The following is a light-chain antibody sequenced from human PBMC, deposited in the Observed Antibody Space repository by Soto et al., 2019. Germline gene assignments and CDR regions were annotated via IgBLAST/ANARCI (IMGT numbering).Light chain of an antibody. J-gene: IGLJ1*01. CDR1: SSNIGSNT. V-gene: IGLV1-44*01. CDR3: AAWDDSLNVYV. CDR2: SNN. Sequence: QSVLTQPPSASGTPGQRVTISCSGSSSNIGSNTVNWYQQLPGTAPKLLIYSNNQRPSGVPERFSGSKSGTSASLAISGLQSEDEADYYCAAWDDSLNVYVFGTGTKVTVL.